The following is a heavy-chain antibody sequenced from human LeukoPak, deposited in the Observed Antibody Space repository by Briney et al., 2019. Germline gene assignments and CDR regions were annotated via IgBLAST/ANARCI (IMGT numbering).Heavy chain of an antibody. CDR3: ARVGNDYGDYPPYFDY. V-gene: IGHV1-46*01. J-gene: IGHJ4*02. CDR1: GYTFTSYY. D-gene: IGHD4-17*01. Sequence: ASVKVSCKASGYTFTSYYMHWVRQAPGQGLEWMGIINPSGGSTSYAQKFRGRVTMTRDTSTSTAYMELRSLRSDDTAVYYCARVGNDYGDYPPYFDYWGQGTLVTVSS. CDR2: INPSGGST.